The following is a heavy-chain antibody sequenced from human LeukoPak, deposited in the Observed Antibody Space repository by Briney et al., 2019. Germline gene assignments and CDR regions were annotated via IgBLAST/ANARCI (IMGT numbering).Heavy chain of an antibody. CDR1: GFTFSSYS. J-gene: IGHJ4*02. CDR3: AKAASGNWNDVSDY. Sequence: GGSLRLSCAASGFTFSSYSMNWVRQAPGKGLEWVSAISGRGVSTSYADSVRGRFTISRDNSKNTLYLQMNSLRAEDTAVYYCAKAASGNWNDVSDYWGQGTLVTVSS. V-gene: IGHV3-23*01. CDR2: ISGRGVST. D-gene: IGHD1-20*01.